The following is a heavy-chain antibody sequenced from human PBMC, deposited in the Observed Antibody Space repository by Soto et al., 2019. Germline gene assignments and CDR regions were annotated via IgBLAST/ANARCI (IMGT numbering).Heavy chain of an antibody. CDR1: GFAFNSYA. D-gene: IGHD4-17*01. CDR3: TKEHDYGYYGWFDP. J-gene: IGHJ5*02. CDR2: ITNSGGST. V-gene: IGHV3-23*01. Sequence: GGSLRLSCVASGFAFNSYAMTWVRQAPGKGLEWVSTITNSGGSTYYADSVKGRFTISRDNSKNTLYMQMTTLTTEDTAIYYCTKEHDYGYYGWFDPWGQGTPVTVSS.